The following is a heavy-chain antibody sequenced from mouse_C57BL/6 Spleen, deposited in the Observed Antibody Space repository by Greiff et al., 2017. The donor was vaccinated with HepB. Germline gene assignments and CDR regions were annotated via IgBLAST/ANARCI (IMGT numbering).Heavy chain of an antibody. CDR1: GYAFSSYW. J-gene: IGHJ2*01. Sequence: VNVVESGAELVKPGASVKISCKASGYAFSSYWMNWVKQRPGKGLEWIGQIYPGDGDTNYNGKFKGKATLTADKSSSTAYMQLSSLTSEDSAVYFCAREEDDYYFDYWGQGTTLTVSS. D-gene: IGHD2-13*01. CDR2: IYPGDGDT. V-gene: IGHV1-80*01. CDR3: AREEDDYYFDY.